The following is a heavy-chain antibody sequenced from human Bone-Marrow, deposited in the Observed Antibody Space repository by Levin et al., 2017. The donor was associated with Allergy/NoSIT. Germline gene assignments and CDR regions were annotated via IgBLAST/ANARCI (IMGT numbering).Heavy chain of an antibody. V-gene: IGHV3-74*01. CDR3: AREIQDYDFWSGYLDYYYYMDV. D-gene: IGHD3-3*01. J-gene: IGHJ6*03. Sequence: GGSLRLSCAASGFTFSSYWMHWVRQAPGKGLVWVSRINSDGSSTSYADSVKGRFTISRDNAKNTLYLQMNSLRAEDTAVYYCAREIQDYDFWSGYLDYYYYMDVWGKGTTVTVSS. CDR1: GFTFSSYW. CDR2: INSDGSST.